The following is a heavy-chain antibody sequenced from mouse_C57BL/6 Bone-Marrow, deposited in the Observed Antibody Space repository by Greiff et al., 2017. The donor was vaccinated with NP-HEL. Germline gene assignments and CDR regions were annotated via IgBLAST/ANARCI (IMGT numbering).Heavy chain of an antibody. D-gene: IGHD1-1*01. CDR2: IHPNSGST. J-gene: IGHJ3*01. CDR3: ARSYGSSSAWFAY. CDR1: GYNFTSYW. Sequence: QVQLQQPGAEPVKPGASVKLSCKASGYNFTSYWMHWVKQRPGQGLEWIGMIHPNSGSTNYNEKFKSKATLTVDKSSSTAYMQLSSLTSEDSAVYYCARSYGSSSAWFAYWGQGTLVTVSA. V-gene: IGHV1-64*01.